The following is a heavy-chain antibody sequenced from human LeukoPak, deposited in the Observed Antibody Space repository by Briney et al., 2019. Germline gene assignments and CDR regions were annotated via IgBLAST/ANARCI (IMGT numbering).Heavy chain of an antibody. D-gene: IGHD4-17*01. Sequence: SVKVSCKASGGTFSSYAISWVRQAPGQGLEWMGGIIPIFGTANYAQKFQGRVTITADKSTSTAYMELSSLRSEDTAVYYCARDLYGDYPEDYYYYYMDVWGKGTTVTISS. CDR1: GGTFSSYA. CDR3: ARDLYGDYPEDYYYYYMDV. J-gene: IGHJ6*03. V-gene: IGHV1-69*06. CDR2: IIPIFGTA.